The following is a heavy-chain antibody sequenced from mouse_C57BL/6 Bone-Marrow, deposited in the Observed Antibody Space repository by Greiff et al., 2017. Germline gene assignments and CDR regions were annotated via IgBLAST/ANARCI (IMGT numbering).Heavy chain of an antibody. J-gene: IGHJ2*01. D-gene: IGHD1-1*01. CDR1: GYTFTSYG. V-gene: IGHV1-81*01. CDR2: IYPRSGNT. CDR3: ARGGVITPMY. Sequence: VQLQEPGAELARPGASVKLSCKASGYTFTSYGISWVKQRTGQGLEWIGEIYPRSGNTYYNKKFKGKATLTADKSSSTAYMELRSLTSEDSAVYFCARGGVITPMYWGQGTTLTVSS.